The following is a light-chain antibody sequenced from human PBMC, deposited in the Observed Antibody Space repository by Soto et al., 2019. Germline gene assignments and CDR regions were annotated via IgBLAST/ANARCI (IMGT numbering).Light chain of an antibody. Sequence: QSALTQPPSASGSPGQSVTISCTGTSSDVGVYNYVSWYQQHPGKAPKLMIYEVSTRPSGVPDRFSGSKSGNTASLTVSGLQAEDEADYYCSSYAGTNNVVVFGGGTKLTVL. CDR1: SSDVGVYNY. J-gene: IGLJ2*01. CDR2: EVS. CDR3: SSYAGTNNVVV. V-gene: IGLV2-8*01.